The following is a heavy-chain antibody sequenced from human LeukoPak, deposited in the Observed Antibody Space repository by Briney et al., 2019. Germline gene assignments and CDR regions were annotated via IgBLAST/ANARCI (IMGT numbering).Heavy chain of an antibody. V-gene: IGHV1-2*02. CDR3: ATTLHIVVVTWHAFDI. CDR2: INPNSGGT. D-gene: IGHD2-21*02. CDR1: GYTFTGYY. J-gene: IGHJ3*02. Sequence: ASVKVSCKASGYTFTGYYMHWVRQAPGQGLEWMGWINPNSGGTNYAQKFQGRVTMTRDTSISTAYMELSRLRSDDTTIYYCATTLHIVVVTWHAFDIWGQGTMVTVSS.